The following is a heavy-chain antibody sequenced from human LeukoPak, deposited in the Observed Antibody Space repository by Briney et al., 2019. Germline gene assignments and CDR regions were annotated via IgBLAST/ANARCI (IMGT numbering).Heavy chain of an antibody. CDR3: ARRSTKENGFDF. CDR2: IYYSGTT. D-gene: IGHD1-1*01. CDR1: GASISSYY. V-gene: IGHV4-59*08. Sequence: PSETLSLTCTVSGASISSYYWSWIRQPPGEGLEWIGTIYYSGTTYYNPSLGSRVTISLDTSKNQFSLKLTSVTAADTAVYYCARRSTKENGFDFWGQGTLVTVSS. J-gene: IGHJ4*02.